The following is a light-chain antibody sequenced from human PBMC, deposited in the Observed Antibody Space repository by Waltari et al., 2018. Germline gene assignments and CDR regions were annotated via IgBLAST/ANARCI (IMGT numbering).Light chain of an antibody. CDR1: QGISTY. CDR2: AAS. V-gene: IGKV1-8*01. Sequence: AIRITQSPSSLSASTGDRVTITCRASQGISTYLAWHQQKPGKAPKLPIYAASTLQSGVPSRFSGSGSGTDFTLTISCLQSEDFATYYCQQYYSHPRTFGQGTKVEI. CDR3: QQYYSHPRT. J-gene: IGKJ1*01.